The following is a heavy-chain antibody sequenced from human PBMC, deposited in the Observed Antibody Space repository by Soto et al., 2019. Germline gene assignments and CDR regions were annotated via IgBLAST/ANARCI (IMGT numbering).Heavy chain of an antibody. D-gene: IGHD6-13*01. Sequence: QVQLVQSGAEVKKPGSSVKVSCKASGGTFSSYAISWVRQAPGQGLEWMGGIIPIFGTANYAQKFQGRVTITADESTSTAYMELSSLRSEDTAVYYCARSPNQLIAEAGGWMDYWGQGTLVTVSS. J-gene: IGHJ4*02. CDR1: GGTFSSYA. CDR3: ARSPNQLIAEAGGWMDY. V-gene: IGHV1-69*12. CDR2: IIPIFGTA.